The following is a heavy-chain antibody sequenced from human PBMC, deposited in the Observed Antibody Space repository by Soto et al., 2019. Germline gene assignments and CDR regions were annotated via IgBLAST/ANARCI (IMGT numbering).Heavy chain of an antibody. J-gene: IGHJ4*02. CDR1: GFTFSNYW. V-gene: IGHV3-7*03. CDR2: INQDGGEK. Sequence: GGSLRLSCAASGFTFSNYWMAWVRQAPGKGLEWVANINQDGGEKYHVDSVKGRFTISRDNAENSLYLQVNSLRAEDTAVYYCARDATYCLDCWGRGTLVTVSS. D-gene: IGHD2-8*02. CDR3: ARDATYCLDC.